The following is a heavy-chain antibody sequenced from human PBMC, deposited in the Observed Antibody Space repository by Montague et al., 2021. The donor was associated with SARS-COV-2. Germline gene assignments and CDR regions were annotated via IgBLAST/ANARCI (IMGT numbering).Heavy chain of an antibody. J-gene: IGHJ4*02. Sequence: SETLSLTCAVYGGSFSGYYWSWIRQPPGKGLEWIGEINHSGSTNYNPSLKSRVTISVDPSKNQFSLKLSSVTAADTAVYYCARGSDISSGYGPKYYFDYWGQGTLVTVSS. CDR3: ARGSDISSGYGPKYYFDY. CDR1: GGSFSGYY. D-gene: IGHD6-13*01. V-gene: IGHV4-34*01. CDR2: INHSGST.